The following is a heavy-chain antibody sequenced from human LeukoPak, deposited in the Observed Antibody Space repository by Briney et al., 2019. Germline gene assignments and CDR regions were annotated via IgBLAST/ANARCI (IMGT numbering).Heavy chain of an antibody. J-gene: IGHJ6*03. CDR1: GFTFSNYD. CDR3: AREQPLTVSTWGYFYYYMDV. V-gene: IGHV3-13*01. D-gene: IGHD4-17*01. Sequence: PGGSLRLSCAASGFTFSNYDMHWVRQATGKGLEWVSGIDSAGDTYYPGSVKGRFTISRENAKNSLYLQMNSLRAEDTAVYFCAREQPLTVSTWGYFYYYMDVWGRGTTVTVTS. CDR2: IDSAGDT.